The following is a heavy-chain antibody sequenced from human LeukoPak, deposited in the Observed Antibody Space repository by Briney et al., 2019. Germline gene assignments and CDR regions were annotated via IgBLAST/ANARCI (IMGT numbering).Heavy chain of an antibody. J-gene: IGHJ4*02. CDR3: ASLDSSGYYYFDY. Sequence: GGSLRLSCAASGFTFSSYSMNWVRQAPGKGLEWVSSISSSSSYIYYADSVKGRFIISRDNAKNSLYLQMNSLRAEDTAVYYCASLDSSGYYYFDYWGQGTLVTVSS. CDR1: GFTFSSYS. CDR2: ISSSSSYI. D-gene: IGHD3-22*01. V-gene: IGHV3-21*01.